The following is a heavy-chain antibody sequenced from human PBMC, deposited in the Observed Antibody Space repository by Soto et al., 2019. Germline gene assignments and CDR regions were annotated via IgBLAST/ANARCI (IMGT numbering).Heavy chain of an antibody. CDR1: GGSISTGDHY. D-gene: IGHD3-22*01. CDR3: ATYYDSSGPTFDY. Sequence: SETLSLTCSVSGGSISTGDHYWSWIRQPPGKGLEWIGYIYYSGTTYYNPSLKSRLTISVDTSKNQFPLRLNSVTAADTAVYYCATYYDSSGPTFDYWGQGTLVTVSS. V-gene: IGHV4-30-4*01. CDR2: IYYSGTT. J-gene: IGHJ4*02.